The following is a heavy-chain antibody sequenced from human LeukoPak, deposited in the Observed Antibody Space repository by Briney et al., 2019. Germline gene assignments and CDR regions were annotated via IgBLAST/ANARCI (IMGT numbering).Heavy chain of an antibody. Sequence: SETLSLTCTVSGDSISSYYWNWIRQPPGEGLEWIGYIYYSGSTNYNPSLKSRVTISLDTSKNQISLKLSSVTAADTAVYYCASGILHSGSYFYRHWGQGTLVTVSS. CDR2: IYYSGST. D-gene: IGHD1-26*01. V-gene: IGHV4-59*01. CDR3: ASGILHSGSYFYRH. J-gene: IGHJ4*02. CDR1: GDSISSYY.